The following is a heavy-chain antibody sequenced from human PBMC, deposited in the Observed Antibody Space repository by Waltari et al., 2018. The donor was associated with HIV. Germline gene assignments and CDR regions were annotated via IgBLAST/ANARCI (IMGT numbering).Heavy chain of an antibody. CDR3: AKDTDLTGFFYHYGLDV. Sequence: QLQLVGWGGGVVQPRRSRTRSSAASGFTSGSLCLLRVRQASGKGLEWLAVISYDGSNKYYADSVKGRFTISRDNSKNTLYLQMNSLRAEDTAVYYCAKDTDLTGFFYHYGLDVWGQGTTVTVSS. J-gene: IGHJ6*02. V-gene: IGHV3-30*18. D-gene: IGHD3-9*01. CDR2: ISYDGSNK. CDR1: GFTSGSLC.